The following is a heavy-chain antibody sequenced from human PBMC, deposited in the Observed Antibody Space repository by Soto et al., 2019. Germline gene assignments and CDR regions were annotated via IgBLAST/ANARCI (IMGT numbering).Heavy chain of an antibody. J-gene: IGHJ4*02. CDR1: GYAFSAYY. V-gene: IGHV1-2*02. Sequence: QVHLVQSGAEVKKPGASVKVACQASGYAFSAYYIHWVRQAPGQGLQWMGWVNPHTGDTNYTQTFQGRVTLTTDTSTNTASMDLPGLTSADTAVYYCARRHGARSNVFRSAFPLDYWGQGTLVVVSS. CDR2: VNPHTGDT. CDR3: ARRHGARSNVFRSAFPLDY. D-gene: IGHD2-21*01.